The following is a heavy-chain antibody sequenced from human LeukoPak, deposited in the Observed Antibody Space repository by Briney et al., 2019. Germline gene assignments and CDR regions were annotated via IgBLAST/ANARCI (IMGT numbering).Heavy chain of an antibody. CDR2: ISSSGSTI. V-gene: IGHV3-48*03. J-gene: IGHJ4*02. D-gene: IGHD6-19*01. CDR3: ASVGGYSSGWYVY. CDR1: GFTFSSYE. Sequence: GGSLRLSCAASGFTFSSYEMNWVRQAPGKGLEWVSYISSSGSTIYYADSVKGRFTISRDNAKNSLYLQMNSLRAEDTAVYYCASVGGYSSGWYVYWGQGTLVTVSS.